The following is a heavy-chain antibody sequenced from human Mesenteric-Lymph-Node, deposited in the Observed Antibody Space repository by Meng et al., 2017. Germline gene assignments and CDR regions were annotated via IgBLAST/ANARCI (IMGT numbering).Heavy chain of an antibody. Sequence: QVQLAQSGPEGKKPGALLKVSCKASGYTFTDFVISWVRQAPGQGLEWMGWISAYNGNRDYAQKFQGRVTMTTDTSTSTTYLELRNLGSDDTAVFYCTRDLGGVPGSFFDFWGQGTLVTVSS. J-gene: IGHJ4*02. D-gene: IGHD6-19*01. CDR2: ISAYNGNR. V-gene: IGHV1-18*01. CDR3: TRDLGGVPGSFFDF. CDR1: GYTFTDFV.